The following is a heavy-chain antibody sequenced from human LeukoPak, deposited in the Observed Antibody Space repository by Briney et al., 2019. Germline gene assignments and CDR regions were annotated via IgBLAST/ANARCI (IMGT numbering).Heavy chain of an antibody. Sequence: SETLSLTCTLPGASPRSGTYFWSWIRQPPGKGLEWIEYISNGGSTNYTPSRKSRVTISTDTSKNQFSLKMSSVTAADTAVYYCARDRHAYSGTDYWGQGTLVTVSS. J-gene: IGHJ4*02. CDR2: ISNGGST. D-gene: IGHD1-26*01. CDR3: ARDRHAYSGTDY. CDR1: GASPRSGTYF. V-gene: IGHV4-61*01.